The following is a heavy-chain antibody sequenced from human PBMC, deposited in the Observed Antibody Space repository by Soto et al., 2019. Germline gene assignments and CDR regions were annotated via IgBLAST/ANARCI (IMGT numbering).Heavy chain of an antibody. CDR2: INPSGGST. Sequence: QVQLVQSGAEVKKPGASVKVSCKASGYTFTSYYMHWLRQAPGQGLEWMGIINPSGGSTSYAQKFQGRVTMTRDTSTSIVYMELSSLRSEDTAVYYCARVPLYGSGWETRDWYFDLWGRGTLVTVSS. CDR3: ARVPLYGSGWETRDWYFDL. V-gene: IGHV1-46*01. D-gene: IGHD6-19*01. CDR1: GYTFTSYY. J-gene: IGHJ2*01.